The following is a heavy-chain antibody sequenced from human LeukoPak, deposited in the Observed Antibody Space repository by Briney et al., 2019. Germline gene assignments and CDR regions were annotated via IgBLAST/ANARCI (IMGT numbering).Heavy chain of an antibody. J-gene: IGHJ4*02. Sequence: GGSLRLSCAASGFTFSGCAVNWVRQAPGEGLEWVSSIRGGGGKTYYADSVQGRFTISRDDSRNTLYLQMNDLRAEDTAVYYCVKRVSSNSGPFDSWGQGTLVTVSS. CDR2: IRGGGGKT. CDR1: GFTFSGCA. CDR3: VKRVSSNSGPFDS. D-gene: IGHD2-2*01. V-gene: IGHV3-23*01.